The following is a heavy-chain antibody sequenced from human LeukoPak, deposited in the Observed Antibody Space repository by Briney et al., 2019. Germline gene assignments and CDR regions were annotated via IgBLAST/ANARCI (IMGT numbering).Heavy chain of an antibody. CDR3: RLDSSGGRDY. D-gene: IGHD6-19*01. Sequence: SETLSLTCAVYGGSFSGYYWSWIRQPPGKGLEWIGEINHSGGTNYNPSLKSRVTISVDTSKNQFSLKLSSVTAADTAVYYCRLDSSGGRDYWGQGTLVTVSS. V-gene: IGHV4-34*01. J-gene: IGHJ4*02. CDR1: GGSFSGYY. CDR2: INHSGGT.